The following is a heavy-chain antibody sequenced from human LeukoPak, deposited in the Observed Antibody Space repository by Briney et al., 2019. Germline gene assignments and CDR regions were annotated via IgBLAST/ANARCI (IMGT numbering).Heavy chain of an antibody. V-gene: IGHV3-23*01. CDR2: ISGSGGST. J-gene: IGHJ3*02. Sequence: GGSLRLSCAASGFTFSSYAMSWVRQAPGKGLEWVSAISGSGGSTYYADSVKGRFTISRDNSKNTPYLQMNSLRAEDTAVYYCAKGNALVPYDYIWGSHRYDAFDIWGQGTMVTVSS. D-gene: IGHD3-16*02. CDR1: GFTFSSYA. CDR3: AKGNALVPYDYIWGSHRYDAFDI.